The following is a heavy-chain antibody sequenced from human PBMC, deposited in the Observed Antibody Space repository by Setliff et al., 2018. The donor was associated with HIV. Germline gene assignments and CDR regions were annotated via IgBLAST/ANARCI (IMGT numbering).Heavy chain of an antibody. CDR1: GGSITSGGYY. D-gene: IGHD3-3*01. CDR3: ARHSRDGFLEWLSSRFDP. CDR2: IYYSGST. V-gene: IGHV4-31*03. J-gene: IGHJ5*02. Sequence: SETLSLTCTVSGGSITSGGYYWSWIRQHPGKGLEWIGYIYYSGSTYYNPSLKRRVSISVDTSKNQFSLKLSSVTAAETAVYYCARHSRDGFLEWLSSRFDPWGQGTLVTVSS.